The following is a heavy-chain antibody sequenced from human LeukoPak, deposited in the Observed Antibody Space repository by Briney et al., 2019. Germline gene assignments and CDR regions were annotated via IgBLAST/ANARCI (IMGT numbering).Heavy chain of an antibody. CDR2: IYYSGST. CDR3: ARLFGGWNAFDI. CDR1: GGSISSYY. D-gene: IGHD3-16*01. Sequence: SETLSLTCAVSGGSISSYYWSWIRQPPGKGLEWIGYIYYSGSTNYNPSLKSRVTISVDTSKNQFSLKLSSVTAADTAVYYCARLFGGWNAFDIWGQGTMVTVSS. J-gene: IGHJ3*02. V-gene: IGHV4-59*08.